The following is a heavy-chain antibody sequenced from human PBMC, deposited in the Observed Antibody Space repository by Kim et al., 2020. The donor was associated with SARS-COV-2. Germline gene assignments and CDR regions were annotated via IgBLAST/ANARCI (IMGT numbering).Heavy chain of an antibody. V-gene: IGHV4-39*01. D-gene: IGHD6-13*01. J-gene: IGHJ4*02. CDR3: ARHLSGSSWFDY. Sequence: YYNPSLNSRVTLSVETSRNQFSRKLRSVTAADTAVFYCARHLSGSSWFDYWGQGSLVTVSS.